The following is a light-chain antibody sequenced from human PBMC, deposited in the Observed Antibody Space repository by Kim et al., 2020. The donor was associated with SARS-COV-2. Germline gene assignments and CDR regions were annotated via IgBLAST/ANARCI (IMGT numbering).Light chain of an antibody. CDR2: SAS. J-gene: IGKJ1*01. CDR1: KSVSTN. Sequence: VVMTQSPATLSVSPGERATLSCRASKSVSTNLAWYQQKPGQTPRVLIYSASTRATGVPARFRGSGSGTEFTLTINSLQSEDSAVYYCQQDNNWPSFGQGTKVDIK. V-gene: IGKV3-15*01. CDR3: QQDNNWPS.